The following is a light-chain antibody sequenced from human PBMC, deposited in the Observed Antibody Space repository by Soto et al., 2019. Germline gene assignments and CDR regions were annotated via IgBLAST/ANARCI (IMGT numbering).Light chain of an antibody. CDR2: EVA. CDR3: SSYTRRATLV. J-gene: IGLJ2*01. Sequence: QSALTQPASVSGSSGQSITISCTGTTSDFVSWYQQSPGQAPKLIIYEVANRPSGVSDRFSGSKSGNTASLTISGVRAEDEADYYCSSYTRRATLVFGGGTKLTVL. V-gene: IGLV2-14*01. CDR1: TSDF.